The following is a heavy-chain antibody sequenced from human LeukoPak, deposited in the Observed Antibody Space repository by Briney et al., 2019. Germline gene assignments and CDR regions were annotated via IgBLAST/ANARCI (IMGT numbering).Heavy chain of an antibody. V-gene: IGHV4-59*11. D-gene: IGHD5-24*01. CDR1: GASLSSHY. J-gene: IGHJ4*02. CDR2: ISYSGST. CDR3: VRGAGWLPGY. Sequence: PSETLSLTCTVSGASLSSHYCSWIRQSPGKGLEWIGLISYSGSTKYNSSLESRVTISADTSKSQCSLKLSSVTAADTAVYYCVRGAGWLPGYWGQGTLVTVSS.